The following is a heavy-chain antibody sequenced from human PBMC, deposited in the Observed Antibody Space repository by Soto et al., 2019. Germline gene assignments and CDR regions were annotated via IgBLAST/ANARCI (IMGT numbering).Heavy chain of an antibody. CDR3: AHSRLYNGYAGPPLYEKYV. CDR1: GFSVKTSGVG. D-gene: IGHD5-12*01. V-gene: IGHV2-5*01. CDR2: IYWNHFK. J-gene: IGHJ6*02. Sequence: QITLKESGPTLVKPTQTLTLTCTCSGFSVKTSGVGVGWIRQPPGKTLEWLALIYWNHFKRYTPSLECRLTTPQDTSKNQVVHTVTNVDPADTATSYCAHSRLYNGYAGPPLYEKYVWGQGTTVTVSS.